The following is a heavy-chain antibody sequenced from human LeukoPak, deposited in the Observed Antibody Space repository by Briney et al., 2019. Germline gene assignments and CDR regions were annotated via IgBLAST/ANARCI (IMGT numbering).Heavy chain of an antibody. CDR3: VSGSPAGDY. Sequence: GGSLTLSCAASGFTFSSYSMNWVRQAPGKGLEWVSYIDSSSRYIYYADSVKGRFTISRDNAKNSLLLQMNSLRAEDTAVYYCVSGSPAGDYWGQGTLVTVSS. CDR1: GFTFSSYS. V-gene: IGHV3-21*05. CDR2: IDSSSRYI. D-gene: IGHD1-26*01. J-gene: IGHJ4*02.